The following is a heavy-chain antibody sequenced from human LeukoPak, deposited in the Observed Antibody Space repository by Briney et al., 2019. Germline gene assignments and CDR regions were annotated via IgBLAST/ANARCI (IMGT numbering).Heavy chain of an antibody. CDR1: GGSISSHY. J-gene: IGHJ6*03. CDR2: IYYSGST. CDR3: ARGEDYCSSTSCYPGDYYYYMDV. D-gene: IGHD2-2*01. V-gene: IGHV4-59*11. Sequence: SETLSLTCTVSGGSISSHYWSWIRQPPGKGLEWIGYIYYSGSTNYNPSLKSRVTISVDTSKNQFSLKLSSATAADTAVYYCARGEDYCSSTSCYPGDYYYYMDVWGKGTTVTVSS.